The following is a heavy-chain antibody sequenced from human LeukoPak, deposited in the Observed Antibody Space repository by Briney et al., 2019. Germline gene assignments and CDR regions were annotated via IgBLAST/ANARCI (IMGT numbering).Heavy chain of an antibody. CDR2: TYFRSKWYN. V-gene: IGHV6-1*01. D-gene: IGHD4-23*01. J-gene: IGHJ4*02. CDR1: GDSVSSNNAA. Sequence: SQTLSLTCAISGDSVSSNNAAWNWIRQSPSRXXXWLGRTYFRSKWYNDYAASVKSRITVNPDTSKNHFSLQLSSVTPEDTAVYYCARTYGGNCDYWGQGTLVTVSS. CDR3: ARTYGGNCDY.